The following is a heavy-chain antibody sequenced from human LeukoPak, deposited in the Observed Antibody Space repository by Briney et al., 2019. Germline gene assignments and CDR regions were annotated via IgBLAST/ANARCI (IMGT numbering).Heavy chain of an antibody. CDR1: GGSISSSSYY. D-gene: IGHD5-24*01. Sequence: PSETLSLTCTVSGGSISSSSYYWGWIRQPPGKGLEWNGSIYYSGSTYYNPSLKSRVTISVDTSKSQFSLKLSSVTAADTAVYYCARGPGHDGYNLFALDYWGQGTLVTVSS. J-gene: IGHJ4*02. CDR3: ARGPGHDGYNLFALDY. V-gene: IGHV4-39*01. CDR2: IYYSGST.